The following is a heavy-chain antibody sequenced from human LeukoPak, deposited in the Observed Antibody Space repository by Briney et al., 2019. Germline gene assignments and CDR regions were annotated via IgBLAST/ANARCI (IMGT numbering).Heavy chain of an antibody. CDR1: GFTLSSYG. D-gene: IGHD4-23*01. CDR3: AKDSLRWSYFYYGMDV. CDR2: ISYAGSNK. V-gene: IGHV3-30*18. J-gene: IGHJ6*02. Sequence: PGRSLRLSCAASGFTLSSYGMHWVRQAPGKGLEWVAVISYAGSNKYYVDSVKGRFTISRDNSKNTLYLQMNSPRAEDTAVYYCAKDSLRWSYFYYGMDVWGQGTTATVSS.